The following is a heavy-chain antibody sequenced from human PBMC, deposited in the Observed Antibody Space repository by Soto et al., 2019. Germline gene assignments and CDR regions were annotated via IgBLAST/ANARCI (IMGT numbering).Heavy chain of an antibody. D-gene: IGHD3-22*01. CDR1: GGTFSSYA. J-gene: IGHJ4*02. Sequence: QVQLVQSGAEVKKPGSSVKVSCKASGGTFSSYAISWVRQAPGQGLEWMGGIIPIFGTTNYAQKFQGRVTITADKSTSTAYMELSSLRSEDTAVYYCARESVGGLYYDSSGYYDYWGQGTLVTVSS. CDR2: IIPIFGTT. CDR3: ARESVGGLYYDSSGYYDY. V-gene: IGHV1-69*06.